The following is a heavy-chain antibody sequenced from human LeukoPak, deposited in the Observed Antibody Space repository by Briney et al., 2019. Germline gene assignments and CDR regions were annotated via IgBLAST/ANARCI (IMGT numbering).Heavy chain of an antibody. V-gene: IGHV3-23*01. CDR3: AKKSHAAGIQLWXGHNWFDP. Sequence: GGSLRLSCAASGFTFSNYAMTWVRQAPGKGLEWVSAVSATGTSTYYADSVKGRFTISRDNSKNTLYLQMNSLRAEDTAVYYCAKKSHAAGIQLWXGHNWFDPWGQGTLVTVSS. D-gene: IGHD5-18*01. CDR1: GFTFSNYA. J-gene: IGHJ5*02. CDR2: VSATGTST.